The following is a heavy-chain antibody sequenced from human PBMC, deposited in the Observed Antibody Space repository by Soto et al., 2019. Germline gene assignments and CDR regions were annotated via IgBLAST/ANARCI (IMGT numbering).Heavy chain of an antibody. CDR1: GFTFSNAW. Sequence: EVQLVESGGGLVKPGGSLRLSCAASGFTFSNAWMNWVRQAPGKGLEWVGRIKSKTDGGTTDYAAPVKGRFTISRDDSKNTLYLQMNSLKTEDTAVYYCTTEFNWNGEDNAFDIWGQGTMVTVSS. CDR2: IKSKTDGGTT. V-gene: IGHV3-15*07. J-gene: IGHJ3*02. D-gene: IGHD1-20*01. CDR3: TTEFNWNGEDNAFDI.